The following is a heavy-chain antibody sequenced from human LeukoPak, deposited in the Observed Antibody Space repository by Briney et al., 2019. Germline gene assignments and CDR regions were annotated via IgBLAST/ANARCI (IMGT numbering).Heavy chain of an antibody. D-gene: IGHD3-10*01. CDR2: IGGGGYST. CDR3: ARDGSGHVFDY. CDR1: GFTFKNYA. J-gene: IGHJ4*02. Sequence: GGSLRLSCAASGFTFKNYAMTWVRQAPRKGLEWVSSIGGGGYSTDYADSVKGRFTISRDNSKNTLYLQMNSLRADDTAMYYCARDGSGHVFDYWGQGTLVTVYS. V-gene: IGHV3-23*01.